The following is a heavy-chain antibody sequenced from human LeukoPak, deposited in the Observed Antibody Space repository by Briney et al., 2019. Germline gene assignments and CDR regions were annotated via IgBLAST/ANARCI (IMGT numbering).Heavy chain of an antibody. CDR1: GFTFTSYG. Sequence: GGSLRLSCAASGFTFTSYGMHWVRQAPGKGLEWVALITYDGYYKYYSDSVKGRFTISSDTSKNTMYLQMNSPRAEDTAVYYCARDLSPVVRASPMGYWGQGTLVTVSS. CDR2: ITYDGYYK. J-gene: IGHJ4*02. V-gene: IGHV3-30*03. CDR3: ARDLSPVVRASPMGY. D-gene: IGHD3-10*01.